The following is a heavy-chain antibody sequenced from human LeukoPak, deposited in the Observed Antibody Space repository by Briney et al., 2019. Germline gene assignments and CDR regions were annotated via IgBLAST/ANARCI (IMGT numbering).Heavy chain of an antibody. Sequence: KPSETLSLTCTVSGGSISSSSYYWGWIRQPPGKGLEWIGYIYYSGSTNYNPSLKSRVTISVDTSKNQFSLKLSSVTAADTAVYYCARDREYYYDSSGSYYYGMDVWGQGTTVTVSS. J-gene: IGHJ6*02. CDR2: IYYSGST. D-gene: IGHD3-22*01. CDR3: ARDREYYYDSSGSYYYGMDV. V-gene: IGHV4-61*01. CDR1: GGSISSSSYY.